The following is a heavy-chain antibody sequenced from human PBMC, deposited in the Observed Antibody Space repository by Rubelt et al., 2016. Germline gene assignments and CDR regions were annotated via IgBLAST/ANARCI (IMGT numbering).Heavy chain of an antibody. D-gene: IGHD4-17*01. Sequence: QVQLVQSGAEVKKPGASVKVSCKASGYTFTNYGMHWVRQAPGQRLEWMGWIDAGNGDTKYPQKLKDRVSITRDASANTAYMELSSLRSEDTAVYYCARANHGDYEDYWGQGTLVTVSS. V-gene: IGHV1-3*01. CDR2: IDAGNGDT. CDR1: GYTFTNYG. CDR3: ARANHGDYEDY. J-gene: IGHJ4*02.